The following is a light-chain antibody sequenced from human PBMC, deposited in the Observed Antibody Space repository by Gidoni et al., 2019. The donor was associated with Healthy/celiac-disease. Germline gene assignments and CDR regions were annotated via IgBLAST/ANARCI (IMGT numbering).Light chain of an antibody. CDR2: DAS. V-gene: IGKV3-11*01. J-gene: IGKJ3*01. CDR1: QRVSSY. CDR3: QQRSNWLGT. Sequence: EIVLTQSPATLSLSPGERATLSCRASQRVSSYLAWYQQKPRQAPRLLLYDASNRATGIPARFSGSGSGTDFTLPISSLEPEDFAVYYCQQRSNWLGTFGPGTKVDIK.